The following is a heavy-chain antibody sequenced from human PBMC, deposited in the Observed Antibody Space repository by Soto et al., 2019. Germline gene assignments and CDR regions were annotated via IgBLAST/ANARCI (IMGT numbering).Heavy chain of an antibody. D-gene: IGHD3-16*01. CDR2: ISPKSGDT. J-gene: IGHJ6*02. CDR1: GYTFTDYY. Sequence: VASVKVSCKASGYTFTDYYLHWVRQAPGLGLEWMGWISPKSGDTKYAQNFQGRVTMARDTSIRAAYMELSSLTSDDTAVYYCAKLAYYHYAMDVWGQGTTVTVS. CDR3: AKLAYYHYAMDV. V-gene: IGHV1-2*02.